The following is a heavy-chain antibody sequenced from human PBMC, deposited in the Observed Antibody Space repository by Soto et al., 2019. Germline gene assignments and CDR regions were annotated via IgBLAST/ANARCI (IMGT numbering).Heavy chain of an antibody. CDR1: GYSFTSYW. Sequence: GESLKISCKGSGYSFTSYWISWVRQMPGKGLEWMGRIDPSDSYTNYSASFQGHVTISAGKSISTAYLQWSSLKASDTAMYYCARHGRVVAAAKYYYYGMDVWGQGTTVTVSS. J-gene: IGHJ6*02. V-gene: IGHV5-10-1*01. CDR2: IDPSDSYT. CDR3: ARHGRVVAAAKYYYYGMDV. D-gene: IGHD6-13*01.